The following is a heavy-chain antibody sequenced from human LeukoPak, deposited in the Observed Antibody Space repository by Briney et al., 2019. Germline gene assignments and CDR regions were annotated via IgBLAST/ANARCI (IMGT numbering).Heavy chain of an antibody. Sequence: GGSLRLSCAASGFTFSNSGMHWVRQAPGKGLEWVTFIWYDGSNKHYADSVKGRFTISRDNSKNTLYLQMNSLRAEDTAVYYCARDYGGNSGDFDYWGQGTLVTVSS. CDR2: IWYDGSNK. J-gene: IGHJ4*02. D-gene: IGHD4-23*01. CDR1: GFTFSNSG. CDR3: ARDYGGNSGDFDY. V-gene: IGHV3-33*01.